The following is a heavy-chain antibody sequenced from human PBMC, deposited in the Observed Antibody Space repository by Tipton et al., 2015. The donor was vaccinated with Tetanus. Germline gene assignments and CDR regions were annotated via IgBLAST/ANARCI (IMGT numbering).Heavy chain of an antibody. D-gene: IGHD3-3*01. CDR3: AKGRGFRDWYFDI. Sequence: SLRLSCAASGFTFSGYGMSWVRQAPGKGLEWVSAIIGSGGSTYSAESVTGRFTISRDNSQYTLDLQMNSLRAEDTAIYYCAKGRGFRDWYFDIWGRGTLVTVSS. J-gene: IGHJ2*01. CDR1: GFTFSGYG. V-gene: IGHV3-23*01. CDR2: IIGSGGST.